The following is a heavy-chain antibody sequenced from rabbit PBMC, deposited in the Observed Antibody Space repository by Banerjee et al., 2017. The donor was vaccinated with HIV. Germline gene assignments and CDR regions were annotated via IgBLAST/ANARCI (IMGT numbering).Heavy chain of an antibody. V-gene: IGHV1S45*01. CDR3: ARESTSGNGYSL. CDR2: IYAGSSGST. J-gene: IGHJ4*01. D-gene: IGHD1-1*01. Sequence: QEQLEESGGGLVKPEGSLTLTCTASGFDLSRYYYYYMCWVRQAPGKGLEWIACIYAGSSGSTYYASWAKGRFTISKTSSTTVTLQMTSLTAADTATYFCARESTSGNGYSLWGPGTLVTVS. CDR1: GFDLSRYYYYY.